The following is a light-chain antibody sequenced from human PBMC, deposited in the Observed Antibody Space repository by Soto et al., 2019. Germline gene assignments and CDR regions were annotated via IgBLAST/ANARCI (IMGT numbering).Light chain of an antibody. V-gene: IGKV1-5*03. CDR1: QSLSSW. CDR3: QQYNCMYT. J-gene: IGKJ2*01. Sequence: DIQMTQSPSTLSASVGDRVTITCRASQSLSSWLAWYQQKPGKAPKLLIYKASSLESGVPSRFSGSGSGTEFTLTISSLQPDDFASYYCQQYNCMYTCGQGTKLEI. CDR2: KAS.